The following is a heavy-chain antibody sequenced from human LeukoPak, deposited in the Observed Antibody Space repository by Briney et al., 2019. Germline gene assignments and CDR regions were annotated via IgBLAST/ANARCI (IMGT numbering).Heavy chain of an antibody. CDR2: INPNSGGT. CDR1: GYTFTGYY. J-gene: IGHJ4*02. V-gene: IGHV1-2*02. D-gene: IGHD1-26*01. CDR3: ARATSKGSYRAGGGY. Sequence: ASVKVSCKASGYTFTGYYMHWVRQAPGQGLEWMVWINPNSGGTNYAQKFQGRVTMTRDTSISTAYMELSRLRSDDTAVYYCARATSKGSYRAGGGYWGQGTLVTVPS.